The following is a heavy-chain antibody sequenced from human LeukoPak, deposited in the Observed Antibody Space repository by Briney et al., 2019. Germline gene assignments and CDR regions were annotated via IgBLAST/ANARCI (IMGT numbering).Heavy chain of an antibody. V-gene: IGHV1-2*02. CDR1: GYTFTGYY. J-gene: IGHJ4*02. D-gene: IGHD4-17*01. CDR3: ARAKRSAPKTTVTNNYYFDY. CDR2: INPNSGGT. Sequence: ASVKVSCKASGYTFTGYYMHWVRQAPGQGLEWMGWINPNSGGTNYAQKFQGRVTITRNTSISTAYMELSSLRSEDTAVYYCARAKRSAPKTTVTNNYYFDYWGQGTLVTVSS.